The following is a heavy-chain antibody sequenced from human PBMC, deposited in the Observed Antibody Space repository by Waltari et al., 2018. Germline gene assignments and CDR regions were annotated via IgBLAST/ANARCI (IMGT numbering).Heavy chain of an antibody. CDR1: GSTFSSYA. Sequence: QVQLVQSGAEVKKPGSSVKVSCKASGSTFSSYAISWVRQAPGQGLEWMGGIIPIFGTANYAQKFQGRVTITADESTSTAYMELSSLRSEDTAVYYCASPDGDRENYYYGIDVWGQGTTVTVSS. V-gene: IGHV1-69*01. J-gene: IGHJ6*02. D-gene: IGHD7-27*01. CDR3: ASPDGDRENYYYGIDV. CDR2: IIPIFGTA.